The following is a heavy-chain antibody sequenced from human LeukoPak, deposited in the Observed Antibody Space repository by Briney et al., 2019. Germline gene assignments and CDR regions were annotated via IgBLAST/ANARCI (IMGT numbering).Heavy chain of an antibody. CDR2: ISGSGGST. J-gene: IGHJ4*02. D-gene: IGHD6-13*01. Sequence: GGSMRLSCAASGFTFRSYTMSWVRQAPGKGLGWVSAISGSGGSTYYAHSVKGRFTISRDNSKNTLYLQMNSLRAEDTAVYYCAKERVAAAGNPYFDYWGQGTLVTVSS. V-gene: IGHV3-23*01. CDR3: AKERVAAAGNPYFDY. CDR1: GFTFRSYT.